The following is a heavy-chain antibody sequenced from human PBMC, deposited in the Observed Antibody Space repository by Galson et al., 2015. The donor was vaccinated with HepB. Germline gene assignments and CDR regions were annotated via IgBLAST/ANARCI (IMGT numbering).Heavy chain of an antibody. CDR3: VKDIFANFGVPNIPPGIDV. CDR2: INWNGDRV. V-gene: IGHV3-9*01. Sequence: SLRLSCAASGFTFDGYAMHWVRQVPGKGLEWVSGINWNGDRVGYADSVKGRFTMSRDNAKNSLYLQMNSLRAEDTALYFCVKDIFANFGVPNIPPGIDVWGQGTTVTVAS. J-gene: IGHJ6*02. D-gene: IGHD3-3*01. CDR1: GFTFDGYA.